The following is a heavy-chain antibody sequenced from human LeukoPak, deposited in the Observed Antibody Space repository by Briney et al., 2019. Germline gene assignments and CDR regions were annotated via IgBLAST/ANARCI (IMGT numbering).Heavy chain of an antibody. Sequence: SETLSLTCTVSGYPISSGYYWAWIRQSPGKGLEWIGSMFHSGSAYDNPSLKSRVTISVDTSKNQFSLKLSSVTAADTAVYYCARDRAYSHFDYWGQGTLVTVSS. D-gene: IGHD1-26*01. CDR1: GYPISSGYY. CDR2: MFHSGSA. CDR3: ARDRAYSHFDY. V-gene: IGHV4-38-2*02. J-gene: IGHJ4*02.